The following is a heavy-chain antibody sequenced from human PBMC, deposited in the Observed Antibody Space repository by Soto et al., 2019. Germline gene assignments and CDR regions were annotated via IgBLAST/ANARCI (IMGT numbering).Heavy chain of an antibody. CDR2: IIPIFGTA. Sequence: SVKVSFKASGGTFSSYAISWVRQAPGQGLEWMGGIIPIFGTANYAQKFQGRVTITADESTSTAYMELSSLRSEDTAVYYCARDRVVGAFFDYWGQGTLVTVSS. J-gene: IGHJ4*02. CDR3: ARDRVVGAFFDY. V-gene: IGHV1-69*13. D-gene: IGHD1-26*01. CDR1: GGTFSSYA.